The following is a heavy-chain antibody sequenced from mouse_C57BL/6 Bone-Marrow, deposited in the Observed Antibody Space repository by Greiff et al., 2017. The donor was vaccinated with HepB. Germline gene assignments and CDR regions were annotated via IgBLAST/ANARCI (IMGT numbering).Heavy chain of an antibody. CDR2: IWSDGST. CDR3: ARHVYDYDGNYYAMDY. J-gene: IGHJ4*01. Sequence: VQLQESGPGLVAPSQSLSITCTVSGFSLTSYGVHWVRQPPGKGLVWLVVIWSDGSTTYNSALKSRLSISKDNSKSQVFLKMNSLQTDDTAMYYCARHVYDYDGNYYAMDYWGQGTSVTVSS. D-gene: IGHD2-4*01. V-gene: IGHV2-6-1*01. CDR1: GFSLTSYG.